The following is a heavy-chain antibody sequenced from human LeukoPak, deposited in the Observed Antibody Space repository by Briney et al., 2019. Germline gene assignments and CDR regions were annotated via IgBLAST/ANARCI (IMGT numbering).Heavy chain of an antibody. CDR3: ARAYSSSSYYYYYGMDV. CDR2: MNPNSGNT. J-gene: IGHJ6*02. Sequence: GASVKVSCKASGYTFTGYGISWVRQAPGQGLEWMGWMNPNSGNTGYAQKFQGRVTMTRNTSISTAYMELSSLRSEDTAVYYCARAYSSSSYYYYYGMDVWGQGTTVTVSS. CDR1: GYTFTGYG. D-gene: IGHD6-13*01. V-gene: IGHV1-8*02.